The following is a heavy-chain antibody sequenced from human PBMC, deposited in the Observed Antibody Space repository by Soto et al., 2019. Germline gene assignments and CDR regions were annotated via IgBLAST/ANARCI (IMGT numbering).Heavy chain of an antibody. CDR1: GGSISSYY. CDR3: ARVPTAMARRYLFAP. Sequence: ETLSLTRTGSGGSISSYYWSWIRQPPGKGLEWFGYIYYSGSTNYNPSLKSRVTISVDTSKNQISLKLSSVTAADTAVYYCARVPTAMARRYLFAPRGQGTRVPVSS. V-gene: IGHV4-59*01. J-gene: IGHJ5*02. D-gene: IGHD5-18*01. CDR2: IYYSGST.